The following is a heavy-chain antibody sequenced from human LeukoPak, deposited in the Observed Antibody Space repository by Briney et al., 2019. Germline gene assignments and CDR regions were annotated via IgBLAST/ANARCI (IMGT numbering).Heavy chain of an antibody. J-gene: IGHJ4*02. D-gene: IGHD4-17*01. CDR1: GGSFSGYY. V-gene: IGHV4-34*01. Sequence: SETLSLTCAVYGGSFSGYYWSWIRQPPGKGLEWIGEINHSGSTNYNPSLKSRVTISVDTSKNQFSLKLSSVTAADTAVYYCARMTTVTTKSPEDYFDYWGQGTLVTVSS. CDR2: INHSGST. CDR3: ARMTTVTTKSPEDYFDY.